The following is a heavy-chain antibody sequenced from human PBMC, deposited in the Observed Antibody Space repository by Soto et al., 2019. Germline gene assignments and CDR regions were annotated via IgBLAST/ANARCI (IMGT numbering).Heavy chain of an antibody. CDR2: IYPGDSDT. Sequence: GESLKISCKVSGYSFTSYWIGWVRQMPGKGLEWMGIIYPGDSDTRYSPSFQGQVTISADKSISTAYLQWSSLKASDTAMYYCARHPRSSSSMNYYYYGMDVWGQGTTVTVSS. CDR3: ARHPRSSSSMNYYYYGMDV. CDR1: GYSFTSYW. J-gene: IGHJ6*02. D-gene: IGHD6-6*01. V-gene: IGHV5-51*01.